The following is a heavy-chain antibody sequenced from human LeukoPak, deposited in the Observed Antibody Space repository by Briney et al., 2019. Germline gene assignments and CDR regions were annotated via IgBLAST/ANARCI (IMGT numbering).Heavy chain of an antibody. D-gene: IGHD6-13*01. Sequence: ASVKVSCKASGYTFTAYYMHWVRQAPGQGPECMGWINPNSGGTNYVQKFQGRVTMTRDTSISTAYLELSSLGSDDTAVYYCARGAAAGILRNWYFDLWGRGTLVTVSS. V-gene: IGHV1-2*02. J-gene: IGHJ2*01. CDR3: ARGAAAGILRNWYFDL. CDR2: INPNSGGT. CDR1: GYTFTAYY.